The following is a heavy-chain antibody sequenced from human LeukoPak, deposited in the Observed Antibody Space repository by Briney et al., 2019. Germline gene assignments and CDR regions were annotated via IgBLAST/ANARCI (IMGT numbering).Heavy chain of an antibody. CDR1: RFTFSSYW. CDR3: TRDRLFSEETTMINIDY. CDR2: IKQDGSEK. V-gene: IGHV3-7*01. J-gene: IGHJ4*02. Sequence: GGSLRLSCAASRFTFSSYWMSWVRQAPGKGLEWVANIKQDGSEKYYVDSVKGRFTISRDNAKNSLYLQMNSLRAEDTAVYYCTRDRLFSEETTMINIDYWGQGTLVTVSS. D-gene: IGHD5-18*01.